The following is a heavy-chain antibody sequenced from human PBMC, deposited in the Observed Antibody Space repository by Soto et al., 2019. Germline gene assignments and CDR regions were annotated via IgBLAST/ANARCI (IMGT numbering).Heavy chain of an antibody. CDR3: VRDHCSGGSCYYDY. CDR2: INWSGEII. Sequence: PGGSLRLSCAASGFTLDDYAMHWVRQAPGKGLEWVSGINWSGEIIAYADSVKGRFTISRDNAKNSLDLQMKSLRAEDTAFYYCVRDHCSGGSCYYDYWGHGTLVTVSS. CDR1: GFTLDDYA. J-gene: IGHJ4*01. V-gene: IGHV3-9*01. D-gene: IGHD2-15*01.